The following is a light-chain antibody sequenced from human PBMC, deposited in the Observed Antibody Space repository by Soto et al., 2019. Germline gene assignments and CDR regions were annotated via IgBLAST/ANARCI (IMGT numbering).Light chain of an antibody. V-gene: IGKV3-20*01. Sequence: EIVLTQSPSTLSLSPGERATLSCRASQSVSSSYLAWYQQKPGQAPRLLIYGASSRATGIPDRFSGSGSGTDFTLTISRLEPEDFAVYYCQQYGSSLWPFGQGTKVDIK. CDR3: QQYGSSLWP. CDR1: QSVSSSY. CDR2: GAS. J-gene: IGKJ1*01.